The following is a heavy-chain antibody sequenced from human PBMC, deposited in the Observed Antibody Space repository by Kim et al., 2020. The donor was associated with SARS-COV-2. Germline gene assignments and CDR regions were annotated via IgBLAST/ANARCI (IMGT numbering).Heavy chain of an antibody. CDR3: AREGNDYGDRYFDY. CDR2: IKHDGSEK. V-gene: IGHV3-7*03. CDR1: GFTFSSYC. J-gene: IGHJ4*02. Sequence: GGSLRLSCAASGFTFSSYCMGWVRQAPGKGLEWVSTIKHDGSEKYYVDSVKGRFTISRDNAKNSLYLQMDSLRAEDTAVYYCAREGNDYGDRYFDYWGQGTLVTVSS. D-gene: IGHD4-17*01.